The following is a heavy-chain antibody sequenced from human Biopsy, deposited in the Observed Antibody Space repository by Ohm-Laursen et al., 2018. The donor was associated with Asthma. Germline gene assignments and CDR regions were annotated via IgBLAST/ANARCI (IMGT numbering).Heavy chain of an antibody. V-gene: IGHV1-24*01. Sequence: GASVKVSCKISGHILTDLSMHWVRQAPGQGLEWMGGHDHEEGGTVNARRFQGRVTMTEDTSTDTAYMELSSLSSDDTAVYYCASDFPKDYVRYNFQFWGQGTLVTVSS. CDR2: HDHEEGGT. D-gene: IGHD4-17*01. CDR3: ASDFPKDYVRYNFQF. J-gene: IGHJ4*02. CDR1: GHILTDLS.